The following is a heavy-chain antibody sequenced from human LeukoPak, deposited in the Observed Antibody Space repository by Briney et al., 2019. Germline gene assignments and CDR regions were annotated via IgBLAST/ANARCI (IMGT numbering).Heavy chain of an antibody. CDR3: ARGPYEAAAGTFFDY. J-gene: IGHJ4*02. Sequence: PGGSLRLSCAASGFTFSSYAMHWVRQAPGKGLEYVSAISSNGGSTYYANSVKGRFTISRDNSKNTLYLQMGSLRAEDMAVYYCARGPYEAAAGTFFDYWGQGTLVTVSS. V-gene: IGHV3-64*01. CDR1: GFTFSSYA. D-gene: IGHD6-13*01. CDR2: ISSNGGST.